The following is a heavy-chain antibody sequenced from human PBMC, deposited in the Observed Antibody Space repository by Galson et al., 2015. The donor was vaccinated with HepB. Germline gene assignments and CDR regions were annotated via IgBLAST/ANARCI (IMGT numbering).Heavy chain of an antibody. Sequence: SVKVSCKASGGTFSSYAISWVRQAPGQGLEWMGGIIPIFGTANYAQKFQGRVTITADESTSTAYMELSSLRSEDTAVYYCARVRDSGSYLRAFDIWGQGTMVTVSS. D-gene: IGHD1-26*01. CDR3: ARVRDSGSYLRAFDI. CDR1: GGTFSSYA. J-gene: IGHJ3*02. CDR2: IIPIFGTA. V-gene: IGHV1-69*13.